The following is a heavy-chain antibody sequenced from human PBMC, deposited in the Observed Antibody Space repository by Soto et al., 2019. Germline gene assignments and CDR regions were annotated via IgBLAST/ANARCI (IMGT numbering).Heavy chain of an antibody. Sequence: QVQLVQSGAEVKKPGSSVKVSCKASGGAFTNDIITWVRQAPGQGLVWVGRIIPPLDITNYAQKFQGRVTITADKSTSTAFMELNSLISEDTAVYYCARDSPIGSAFSGYDAIDYWGQGTLVTVSS. CDR3: ARDSPIGSAFSGYDAIDY. J-gene: IGHJ4*02. CDR1: GGAFTNDI. CDR2: IIPPLDIT. V-gene: IGHV1-69*08. D-gene: IGHD5-12*01.